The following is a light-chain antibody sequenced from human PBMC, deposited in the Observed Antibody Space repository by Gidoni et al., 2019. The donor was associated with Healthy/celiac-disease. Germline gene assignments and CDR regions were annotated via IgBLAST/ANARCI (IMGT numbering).Light chain of an antibody. J-gene: IGKJ1*01. Sequence: DIQMTQSPSSLSASVGDRVTITCRASQSISSYLNWYQQKPGKATKLLIYAASSLQSGVPSRFSGSGSGTDFTLTISSLQPEDFATYYCQQSYSTPPKWTFGQGTKVEIK. CDR3: QQSYSTPPKWT. CDR1: QSISSY. CDR2: AAS. V-gene: IGKV1-39*01.